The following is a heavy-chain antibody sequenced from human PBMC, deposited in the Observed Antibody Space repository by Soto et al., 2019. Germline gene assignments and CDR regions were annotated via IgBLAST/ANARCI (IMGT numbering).Heavy chain of an antibody. CDR2: IYSGGST. V-gene: IGHV3-66*01. J-gene: IGHJ3*02. D-gene: IGHD2-2*01. CDR3: ARDCSSTSCYGSDAFDI. CDR1: GFTVSSNY. Sequence: EVQLVESGGGLVQPGGSLRLSCAASGFTVSSNYMSWVRQAPGKGLEWVSVIYSGGSTYYADSVKGRFTISRDNSKNTLYLQMNSLRAEDTAVYYCARDCSSTSCYGSDAFDIWGKGTMVTVSS.